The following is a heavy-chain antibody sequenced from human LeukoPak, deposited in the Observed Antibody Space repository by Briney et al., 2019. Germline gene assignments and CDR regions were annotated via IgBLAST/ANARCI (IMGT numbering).Heavy chain of an antibody. J-gene: IGHJ6*03. CDR3: ARRRHIVVVTPYYYYMDV. CDR1: GYTFTSYG. V-gene: IGHV1-18*01. CDR2: ISAYNGNT. D-gene: IGHD2-21*02. Sequence: ASVKVSCKASGYTFTSYGISWVRQAPGQGLEWMGWISAYNGNTNYAQKLQGRVTMTTDTSTSTAYMELRSLRSDDTAVYYCARRRHIVVVTPYYYYMDVWGKGTTVTVSS.